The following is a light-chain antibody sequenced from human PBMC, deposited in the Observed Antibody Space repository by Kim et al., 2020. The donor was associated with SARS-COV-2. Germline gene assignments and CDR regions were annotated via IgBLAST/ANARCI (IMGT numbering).Light chain of an antibody. V-gene: IGKV3-20*01. J-gene: IGKJ2*01. CDR1: QSVSSSY. CDR2: GAS. CDR3: QQYGSSLYT. Sequence: EIVLTQSPGTLSLSPGERATLSCRASQSVSSSYLAWYQQKPGQSPRLLIYGASSRATGIPDRFSGRGSGTDFTLTISRLEPEDFAVYYCQQYGSSLYTFGQGTKLEI.